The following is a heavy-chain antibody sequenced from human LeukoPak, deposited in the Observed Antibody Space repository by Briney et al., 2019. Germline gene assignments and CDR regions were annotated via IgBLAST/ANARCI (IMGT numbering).Heavy chain of an antibody. CDR2: ISGSGGST. D-gene: IGHD4/OR15-4a*01. Sequence: GSLRLSCAASGFTLRSYAMSWVRQAPGKGLEWVSAISGSGGSTYYADSVKGGFTISRGNSKNTLYLQMNTLRAEDTAVYYCAKDRSLADYDDDDAGDYWGQGTLVTVSS. CDR1: GFTLRSYA. CDR3: AKDRSLADYDDDDAGDY. J-gene: IGHJ4*02. V-gene: IGHV3-23*01.